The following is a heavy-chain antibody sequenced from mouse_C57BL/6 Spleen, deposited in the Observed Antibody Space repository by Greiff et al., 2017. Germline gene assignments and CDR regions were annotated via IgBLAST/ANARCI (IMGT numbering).Heavy chain of an antibody. CDR3: AREYDYDDFYAMDY. D-gene: IGHD2-4*01. CDR2: INPSSGYT. V-gene: IGHV1-4*01. J-gene: IGHJ4*01. CDR1: GFTFTSYT. Sequence: VKLMESGAELARPGASVKMSCKASGFTFTSYTMHWVKQRPGQGLEWIGYINPSSGYTKYNQKFKDKATLTADKSSSTAYMQLSSLTSDDSAVYYCAREYDYDDFYAMDYWGQGTSVTVSS.